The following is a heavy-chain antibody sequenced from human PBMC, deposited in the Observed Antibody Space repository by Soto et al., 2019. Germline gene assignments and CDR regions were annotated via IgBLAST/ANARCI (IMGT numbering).Heavy chain of an antibody. CDR1: GGSISTGGYY. CDR3: ATVRCELHDAFDI. CDR2: IYHSGMT. Sequence: QVQLQESGPGLVKPSQTLSLTCTVSGGSISTGGYYWSWIRQHPGRGLEWIGYIYHSGMTFSNPPLQSRVAISIDTSKNKFSLKLSSVTAADTAVYYWATVRCELHDAFDIWGQGTMVSVSS. J-gene: IGHJ3*02. V-gene: IGHV4-31*03. D-gene: IGHD1-7*01.